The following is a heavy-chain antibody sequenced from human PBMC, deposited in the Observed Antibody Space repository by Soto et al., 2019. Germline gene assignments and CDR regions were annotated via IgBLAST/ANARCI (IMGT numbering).Heavy chain of an antibody. J-gene: IGHJ4*02. CDR2: ISGSSSSI. Sequence: EVQMVESGGGLAQPGGSLRLSCAASGFIFSRYNMNWVRQAPGKGLEWVSYISGSSSSIYYAASVEGRFTISRDNAKNLLFLQMDSLRAEDTAVYYCATVVEASRGGLDYCGQGTHVTVSS. CDR3: ATVVEASRGGLDY. D-gene: IGHD2-15*01. CDR1: GFIFSRYN. V-gene: IGHV3-48*01.